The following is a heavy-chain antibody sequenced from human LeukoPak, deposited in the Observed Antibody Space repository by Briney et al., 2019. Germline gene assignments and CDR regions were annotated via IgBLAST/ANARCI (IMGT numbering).Heavy chain of an antibody. CDR1: GGSISSYY. J-gene: IGHJ5*02. CDR3: ARGGFSGYEGGGWFDP. CDR2: IYYSGST. V-gene: IGHV4-59*08. D-gene: IGHD5-12*01. Sequence: SETLSLTCTVSGGSISSYYWSWIRQPPGKGLEWIGYIYYSGSTNYNPSLKSRVTISVDTSKNQFSLKLSSVTAADTAVYYCARGGFSGYEGGGWFDPWGQGTLVTVSS.